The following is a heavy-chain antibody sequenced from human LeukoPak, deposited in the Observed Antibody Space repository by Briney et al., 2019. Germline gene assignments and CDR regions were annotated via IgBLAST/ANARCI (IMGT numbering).Heavy chain of an antibody. V-gene: IGHV3-30*18. J-gene: IGHJ3*02. D-gene: IGHD3-10*01. Sequence: GRSLRLSCAASGFTFSSYGMHWVRQAPGKGLEWVAVISYDGSNKYYADSVKGRFTISRDNSKNTLYLQMNSLRAEDTAVYYCAKPRGADDAFDIWGQGTMVTVSS. CDR1: GFTFSSYG. CDR2: ISYDGSNK. CDR3: AKPRGADDAFDI.